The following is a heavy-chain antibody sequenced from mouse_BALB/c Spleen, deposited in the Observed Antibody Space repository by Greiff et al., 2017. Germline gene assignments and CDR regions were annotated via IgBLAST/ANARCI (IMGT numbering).Heavy chain of an antibody. V-gene: IGHV3-8*02. Sequence: EVQVVESGPSLVKPSQTLSLTCSVTGDSFTSCYWNWIRQFPGNKLEYMGYISYSGSTYYNPSLKSRISITRDTSKNQYYLQLNSVTTEDTATYYCARGSPYGNYVEDYWGQGTSVTVSS. CDR1: GDSFTSCY. CDR3: ARGSPYGNYVEDY. CDR2: ISYSGST. D-gene: IGHD2-1*01. J-gene: IGHJ4*01.